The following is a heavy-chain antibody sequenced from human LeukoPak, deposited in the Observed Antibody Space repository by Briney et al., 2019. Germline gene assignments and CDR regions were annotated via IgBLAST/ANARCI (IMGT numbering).Heavy chain of an antibody. V-gene: IGHV3-15*01. CDR3: TTAMTTVVYKNDY. Sequence: GGSLRLSCAASGFSFSHAWMTWVRQAPGKGLEWVGRIKRKSDGGTTDYAAPVKGRFTISRDDSKNTLFLQMNGLKTEDTAFYYCTTAMTTVVYKNDYWGQGTLVTVSS. CDR2: IKRKSDGGTT. CDR1: GFSFSHAW. D-gene: IGHD4-23*01. J-gene: IGHJ4*02.